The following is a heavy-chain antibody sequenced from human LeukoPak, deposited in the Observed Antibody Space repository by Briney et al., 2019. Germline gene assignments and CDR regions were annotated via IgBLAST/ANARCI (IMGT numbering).Heavy chain of an antibody. CDR3: ARDRFCSGGSCYEIDY. J-gene: IGHJ4*02. V-gene: IGHV1-46*01. CDR1: GYTFTGYY. Sequence: ASVKVSCKASGYTFTGYYMHWVRQAPGQGLEWMGIINPSGGSTSYAQKFQGRVTMTRDTSTSTVYMELSSLRSEDTAVYYCARDRFCSGGSCYEIDYWGQGTLVTVSS. CDR2: INPSGGST. D-gene: IGHD2-15*01.